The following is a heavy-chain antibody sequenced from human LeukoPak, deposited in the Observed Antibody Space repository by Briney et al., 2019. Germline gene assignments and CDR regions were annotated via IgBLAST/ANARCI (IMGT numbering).Heavy chain of an antibody. J-gene: IGHJ4*02. CDR1: GGSFSGYY. Sequence: QPSETLSLTCAVYGGSFSGYYWSWIRQPPGKGLEWIGEINHSGSTSYNPSLRSRVTISIDTSKNQFSLRLSSVAAADTAVYFCARGLSSTRRESDYWGQGTLVTVSS. CDR2: INHSGST. D-gene: IGHD2-2*01. CDR3: ARGLSSTRRESDY. V-gene: IGHV4-34*01.